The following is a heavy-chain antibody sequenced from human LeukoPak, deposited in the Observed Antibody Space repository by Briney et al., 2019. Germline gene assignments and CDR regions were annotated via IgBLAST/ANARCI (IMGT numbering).Heavy chain of an antibody. J-gene: IGHJ3*02. CDR1: GFTFSSYA. V-gene: IGHV3-23*01. Sequence: GGSLRLSCAASGFTFSSYAMSWVRQAPGKGLEWVSAISGSGGSTYYADSVKGRFTISRDNSKNTLYLQMNSLRAEDTAVYYCAKGQQLVRGGRCAFDIWGQGTMVTVSS. D-gene: IGHD6-13*01. CDR2: ISGSGGST. CDR3: AKGQQLVRGGRCAFDI.